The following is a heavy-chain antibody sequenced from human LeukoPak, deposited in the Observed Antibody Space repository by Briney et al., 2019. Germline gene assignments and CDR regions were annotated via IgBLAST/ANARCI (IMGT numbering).Heavy chain of an antibody. CDR1: GGSTSSYY. Sequence: PSETLSLTCTVSGGSTSSYYWSWIRQPPGKGLEWIGYIYYSGSTNYNPSLKSRVTISVDTSKNQFSLKLSSVTAADTAVYYCARSLFEASVDYWGQGTLVTVSS. D-gene: IGHD3-10*02. V-gene: IGHV4-59*01. J-gene: IGHJ4*02. CDR3: ARSLFEASVDY. CDR2: IYYSGST.